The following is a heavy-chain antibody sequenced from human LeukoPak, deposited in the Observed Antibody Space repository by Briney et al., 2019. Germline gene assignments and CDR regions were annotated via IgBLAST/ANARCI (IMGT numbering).Heavy chain of an antibody. Sequence: ASVKVSCKASGGTFSSYAISWVRQAPGQGLEWMGGIIPIFGTANYAQKFQGRVTITADKSTSTAYMELSSPRSEDTAVYYCARDPMGIAVAGPLSGWFDPWGQGTLVTVSS. J-gene: IGHJ5*02. CDR3: ARDPMGIAVAGPLSGWFDP. CDR2: IIPIFGTA. V-gene: IGHV1-69*06. CDR1: GGTFSSYA. D-gene: IGHD6-19*01.